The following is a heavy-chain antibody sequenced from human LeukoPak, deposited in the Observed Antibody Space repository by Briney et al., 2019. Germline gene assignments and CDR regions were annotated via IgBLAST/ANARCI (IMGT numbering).Heavy chain of an antibody. J-gene: IGHJ4*02. CDR1: GFTFSSYA. Sequence: GGSLRLSCAASGFTFSSYAMSWVRHAPGKGLEWVSAISGSGGSTYYADSVKGRFTISRDNSKNTLYLQMNSLRAEDTAVYYCARDGTRIGTSADYWGQGTLVTVSS. D-gene: IGHD2-2*01. CDR2: ISGSGGST. CDR3: ARDGTRIGTSADY. V-gene: IGHV3-23*01.